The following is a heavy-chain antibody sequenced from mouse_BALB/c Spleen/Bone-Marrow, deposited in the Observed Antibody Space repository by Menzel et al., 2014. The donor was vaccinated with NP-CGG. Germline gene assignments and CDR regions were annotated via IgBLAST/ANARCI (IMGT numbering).Heavy chain of an antibody. CDR1: GFTFTDYY. Sequence: EVQVVESGGGLVQPGGSLRLSCTPSGFTFTDYYMSWVRQPPGKALEWLAFIRNKAYGYTTEYSASVRGRFTISRDNSQSILYLQMNTLSAEDSATYYCARFPMDYWGQGTSVTVSS. CDR3: ARFPMDY. J-gene: IGHJ4*01. V-gene: IGHV7-3*02. CDR2: IRNKAYGYTT.